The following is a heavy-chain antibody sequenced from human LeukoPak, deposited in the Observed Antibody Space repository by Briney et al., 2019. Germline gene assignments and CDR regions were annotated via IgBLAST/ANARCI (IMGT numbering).Heavy chain of an antibody. Sequence: QAGGSLRLSCAASGFTFSSYEMNWVRQAPGKGLEWVSYIGSSGSTIYYADSVKGRFTISRDNAKNSLYLQMNCLRAEDTAVYYCARGARPYGSGNYYTEYYFDYWGQGTLVTVSS. CDR1: GFTFSSYE. J-gene: IGHJ4*02. CDR2: IGSSGSTI. CDR3: ARGARPYGSGNYYTEYYFDY. V-gene: IGHV3-48*03. D-gene: IGHD3-10*01.